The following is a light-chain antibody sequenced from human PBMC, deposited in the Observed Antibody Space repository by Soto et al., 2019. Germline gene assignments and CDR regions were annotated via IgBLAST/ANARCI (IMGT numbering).Light chain of an antibody. J-gene: IGLJ2*01. V-gene: IGLV1-36*01. CDR3: ATWDDSLNAVV. Sequence: QSVLTQPPSVSEAPRQRVTISCSGRTSNIGTNAVNWYQQLPGKAPKLLIYYDDLLPSGISDRFSASKSGTSASLAISGLQYEDEADYYCATWDDSLNAVVFGGGTKLTVL. CDR1: TSNIGTNA. CDR2: YDD.